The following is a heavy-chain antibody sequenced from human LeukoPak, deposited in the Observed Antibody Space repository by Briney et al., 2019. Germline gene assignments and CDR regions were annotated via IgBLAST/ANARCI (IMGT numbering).Heavy chain of an antibody. CDR2: IYPGDSDT. Sequence: GESLKISCKGSGYSFTSYWIGWVRQMPGKGLEWMGIIYPGDSDTRYSPSFQGQATISADKSISTAYLQWSSLKASDTAMYYCARNYCSGGSCPNWFDPWGQGTLVTVSS. CDR1: GYSFTSYW. D-gene: IGHD2-15*01. CDR3: ARNYCSGGSCPNWFDP. V-gene: IGHV5-51*01. J-gene: IGHJ5*02.